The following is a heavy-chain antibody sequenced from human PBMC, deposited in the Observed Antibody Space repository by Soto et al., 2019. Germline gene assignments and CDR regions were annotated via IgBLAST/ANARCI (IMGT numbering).Heavy chain of an antibody. CDR1: GYTFTSYD. Sequence: ASVKVSCKASGYTFTSYDINWVRQATGQGLEWMGLMNPNSGNTGYAQKFQGRVTMTRNTSISTAYMELSSLRSEDTAVYYCARRITIFGVVPLYYYYMDVWGKGTTVTVSS. CDR3: ARRITIFGVVPLYYYYMDV. D-gene: IGHD3-3*01. J-gene: IGHJ6*03. CDR2: MNPNSGNT. V-gene: IGHV1-8*01.